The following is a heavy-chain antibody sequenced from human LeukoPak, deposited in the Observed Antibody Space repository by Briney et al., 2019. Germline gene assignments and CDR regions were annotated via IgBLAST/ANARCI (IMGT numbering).Heavy chain of an antibody. CDR1: GYTFTSYG. CDR3: ARRLYDYVSWSRADWFDP. J-gene: IGHJ5*02. CDR2: ISAYNGNT. Sequence: ASVKVSCKASGYTFTSYGISWVRQAPGQGLEWMGWISAYNGNTNYAQKLQGRVTMTRDTSTSTAYMELRSLRSDDTAVYYCARRLYDYVSWSRADWFDPWGQGTLVTVSS. D-gene: IGHD3-16*01. V-gene: IGHV1-18*01.